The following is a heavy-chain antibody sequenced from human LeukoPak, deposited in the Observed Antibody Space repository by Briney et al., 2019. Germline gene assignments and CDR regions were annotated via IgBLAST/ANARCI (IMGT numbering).Heavy chain of an antibody. CDR1: GFTFSSYG. V-gene: IGHV3-30*18. J-gene: IGHJ3*02. CDR3: AKDRSNYGDYDALDI. D-gene: IGHD4-17*01. CDR2: ISYDGSNK. Sequence: GGSLRLSCAASGFTFSSYGMHWVRQAPGKGLEWVAVISYDGSNKYYADSVKGRFTISRDNSKNTLYLQMNSLRAEDTAVYYCAKDRSNYGDYDALDIWGQGTMVTVSS.